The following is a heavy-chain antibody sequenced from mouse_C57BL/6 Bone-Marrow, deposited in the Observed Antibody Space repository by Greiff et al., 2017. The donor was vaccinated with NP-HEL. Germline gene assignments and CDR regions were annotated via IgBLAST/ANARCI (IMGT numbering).Heavy chain of an antibody. Sequence: EVNLVESGGGLVQSGRSLRLSCATSGFTFSDFYMEWVRQAPGKGLEWIAASRNKANDYTTEYSASVKGRFIVSRDTSQSILYLQMNALRAEDTAIYYCAREYGSPAPFFDVWGTGTTVTVSS. CDR2: SRNKANDYTT. D-gene: IGHD2-2*01. V-gene: IGHV7-1*01. CDR3: AREYGSPAPFFDV. CDR1: GFTFSDFY. J-gene: IGHJ1*03.